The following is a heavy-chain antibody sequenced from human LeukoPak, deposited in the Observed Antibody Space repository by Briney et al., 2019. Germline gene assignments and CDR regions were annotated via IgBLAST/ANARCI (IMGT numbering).Heavy chain of an antibody. CDR3: ARGSWFDP. CDR2: IGTAGDT. V-gene: IGHV3-13*01. Sequence: GGSLRLSCVVSGFTFSGDYISWVRQATGKGLEWVSAIGTAGDTYYPGSVKGRFTISRENAKNSLYLQMNSLRAEDTAVYYCARGSWFDPWGQGTLVTVSS. J-gene: IGHJ5*02. CDR1: GFTFSGDY.